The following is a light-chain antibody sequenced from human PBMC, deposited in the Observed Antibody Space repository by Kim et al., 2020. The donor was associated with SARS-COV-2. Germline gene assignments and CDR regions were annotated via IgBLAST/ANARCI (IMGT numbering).Light chain of an antibody. CDR1: RRRSYA. CDR3: NSRDSSGNQWV. CDR2: SKN. Sequence: AVGTTGRTRRQEDRRRSYAASWYQQKAGQAPVLVIYSKNNRPAGIPERFSGTSAGNTASLTIAGAQEEEEDDYYGNSRDSSGNQWVFGGGTQLTVL. V-gene: IGLV3-19*01. J-gene: IGLJ3*02.